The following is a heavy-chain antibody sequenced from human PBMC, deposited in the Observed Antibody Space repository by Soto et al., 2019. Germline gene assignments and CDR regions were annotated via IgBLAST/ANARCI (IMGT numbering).Heavy chain of an antibody. Sequence: EVHLVESEGGLVKPGGSLRLSCAVSGFTFSSCTMNWVRQAPGKGLEWVSSISPSTSHIYYADSVKGRFTISRDNAKNSLFLQMNSLRAEDTAVYYCSGCSGGACHQNYGMDVWGQGTTVTVSS. CDR1: GFTFSSCT. D-gene: IGHD2-15*01. V-gene: IGHV3-21*01. J-gene: IGHJ6*02. CDR2: ISPSTSHI. CDR3: SGCSGGACHQNYGMDV.